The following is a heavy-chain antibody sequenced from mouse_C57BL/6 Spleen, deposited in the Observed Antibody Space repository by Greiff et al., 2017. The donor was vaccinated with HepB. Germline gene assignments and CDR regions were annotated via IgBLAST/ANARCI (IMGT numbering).Heavy chain of an antibody. CDR2: ISSGSSTI. V-gene: IGHV5-17*01. CDR3: ATDYPYYFDY. J-gene: IGHJ2*01. CDR1: GFTFSDYG. Sequence: EVQLVESGGGLVKPGGSLKLSCAASGFTFSDYGMHWVRQAPEKGLEWVAYISSGSSTIYYADTVKGRFTISRDNAKNTLFLQMTSLRSEDTAMYYCATDYPYYFDYWGQSTTLTVSS. D-gene: IGHD2-4*01.